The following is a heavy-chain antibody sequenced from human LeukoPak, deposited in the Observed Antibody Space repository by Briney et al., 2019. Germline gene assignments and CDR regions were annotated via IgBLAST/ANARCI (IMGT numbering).Heavy chain of an antibody. CDR2: IYYSGST. CDR1: GGSISSYY. J-gene: IGHJ4*02. CDR3: ARRSSIMGSYLYYFDY. V-gene: IGHV4-59*01. D-gene: IGHD1-26*01. Sequence: SSETLSLTCTVSGGSISSYYWSWIRQPPGKGLEWIGYIYYSGSTNYNPSLKSRVTISVDTSKNQFSLKLSSVTAADTAVYYCARRSSIMGSYLYYFDYWGQGTLVTVSS.